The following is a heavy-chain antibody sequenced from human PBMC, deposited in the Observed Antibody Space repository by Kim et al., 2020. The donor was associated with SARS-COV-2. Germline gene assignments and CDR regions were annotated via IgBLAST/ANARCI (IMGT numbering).Heavy chain of an antibody. D-gene: IGHD6-19*01. CDR2: IYHSGST. Sequence: SETLSLTCTVSGYSISSGYYWGWIRQPPGKGLEWIGSIYHSGSTYYNPSLKSRVTISVDTSKNQFSLKLSSVTAADTAVYYCARVYSSGWYFDYWGQGTL. J-gene: IGHJ4*02. CDR3: ARVYSSGWYFDY. V-gene: IGHV4-38-2*02. CDR1: GYSISSGYY.